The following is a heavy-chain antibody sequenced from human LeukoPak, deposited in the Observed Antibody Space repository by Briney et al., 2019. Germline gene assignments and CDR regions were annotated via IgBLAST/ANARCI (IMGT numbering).Heavy chain of an antibody. CDR3: ARDGIAAAGTYYYYYMDV. V-gene: IGHV1-69*05. CDR1: GGTFSSYA. D-gene: IGHD6-13*01. J-gene: IGHJ6*03. Sequence: SVKVSCKASGGTFSSYAISWVRQAPGQGLEWMEGIIPIFGTANYAQKFQGRVTMTRDMSTSTVYMELSSLRSEDTAVYYCARDGIAAAGTYYYYYMDVWGKGTTVTVSS. CDR2: IIPIFGTA.